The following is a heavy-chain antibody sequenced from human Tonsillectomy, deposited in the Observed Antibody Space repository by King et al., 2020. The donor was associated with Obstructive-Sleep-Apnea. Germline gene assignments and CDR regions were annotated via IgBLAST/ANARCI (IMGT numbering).Heavy chain of an antibody. CDR3: ALYSSNYYYFDY. Sequence: ITLKESGPTLVKPTQTLTLTCTFSGFSLSTSGVGVGWIRQPPGKALEWLALIYLDDDKRYSPSLKSRLTITKDTSKNQVVLTMTNMDPVDTATYYCALYSSNYYYFDYWGQGTLVTVSS. V-gene: IGHV2-5*02. J-gene: IGHJ4*02. D-gene: IGHD6-13*01. CDR2: IYLDDDK. CDR1: GFSLSTSGVG.